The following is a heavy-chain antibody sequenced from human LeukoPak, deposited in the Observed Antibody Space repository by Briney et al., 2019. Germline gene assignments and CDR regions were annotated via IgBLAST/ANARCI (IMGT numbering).Heavy chain of an antibody. V-gene: IGHV1-2*02. CDR3: ARLPVLRYFDWLGNWFVP. Sequence: ASVKVSCKASGYTFTCYYMHWVRQAPGPGLEWMGWINPNSGGTNYAQTCHGRVTTTRDKTISTAYTQLSRLISDDTAVYYCARLPVLRYFDWLGNWFVPWGQGALVTVSS. D-gene: IGHD3-9*01. J-gene: IGHJ5*02. CDR2: INPNSGGT. CDR1: GYTFTCYY.